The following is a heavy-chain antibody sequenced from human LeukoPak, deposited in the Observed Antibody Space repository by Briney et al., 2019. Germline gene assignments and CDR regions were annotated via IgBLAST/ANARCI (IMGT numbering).Heavy chain of an antibody. V-gene: IGHV4-4*02. CDR2: IYHSGST. J-gene: IGHJ6*04. Sequence: PSGTLSLTCAVSGAFISNSNWWSWVRQPPGKGLEWIGEIYHSGSTNYNPSLKSRVTISVDKSKNEFSLNLSSVTAADTAVYYCARALGALYGLDVWGNGTTVTVSS. CDR3: ARALGALYGLDV. D-gene: IGHD3-16*01. CDR1: GAFISNSNW.